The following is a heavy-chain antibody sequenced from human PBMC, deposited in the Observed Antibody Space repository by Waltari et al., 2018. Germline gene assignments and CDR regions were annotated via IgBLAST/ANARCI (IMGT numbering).Heavy chain of an antibody. CDR2: WYYNGTT. D-gene: IGHD2-8*02. V-gene: IGHV4-39*01. Sequence: QLQLQESGPGLVKSSETLSLTCTVSSAPISSSSYYWGWIRQSPGKGLEWIGSWYYNGTTYYQSSLKGRVTISVDSSKQQFFLKLISVTASDTSMYYCARYSAVVYAKVYPWGQGTLVIVSS. CDR1: SAPISSSSYY. J-gene: IGHJ5*02. CDR3: ARYSAVVYAKVYP.